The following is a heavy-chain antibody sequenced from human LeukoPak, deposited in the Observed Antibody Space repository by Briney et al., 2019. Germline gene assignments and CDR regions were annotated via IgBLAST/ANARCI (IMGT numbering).Heavy chain of an antibody. V-gene: IGHV3-48*02. D-gene: IGHD2-2*01. CDR1: GFTFNSYS. J-gene: IGHJ3*02. CDR3: AREGCYGAYDI. CDR2: INTAGSAT. Sequence: GGSLRLSCAVSGFTFNSYSMNGVRQAPGKGLEWVSYINTAGSATHHADAVKGRFTISRDNAKNSLSLQMNSLRDEDTAVYYCAREGCYGAYDIWGQGTMVTVSS.